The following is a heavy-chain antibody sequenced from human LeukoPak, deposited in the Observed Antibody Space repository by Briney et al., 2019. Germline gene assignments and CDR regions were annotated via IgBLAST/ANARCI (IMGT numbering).Heavy chain of an antibody. V-gene: IGHV3-23*01. J-gene: IGHJ4*02. CDR3: AKGIGYDILTGYWDD. CDR2: ISGSGGST. Sequence: PGGSLRLSCAASGFTFSSYAMSWVRQAPGKGLEWVSAISGSGGSTYYADSVKGRFTISRDNSKNTLYLQMNSLRAEDTAVYYCAKGIGYDILTGYWDDWGQGTLVTVSS. D-gene: IGHD3-9*01. CDR1: GFTFSSYA.